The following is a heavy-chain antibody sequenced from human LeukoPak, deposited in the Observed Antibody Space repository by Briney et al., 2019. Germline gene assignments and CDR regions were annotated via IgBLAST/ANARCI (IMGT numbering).Heavy chain of an antibody. CDR2: IWSDGNNK. CDR1: GFTFRSYG. D-gene: IGHD3-10*01. J-gene: IGHJ4*02. Sequence: GGSLRLSCAASGFTFRSYGMHWVRQAPGKGLEWVAVIWSDGNNKFYADSVKGQFTIFRDNSRNTLDLVLTSLRPDDTAVYYCAKERGPFTAFDYWGQGALVTVSS. V-gene: IGHV3-33*06. CDR3: AKERGPFTAFDY.